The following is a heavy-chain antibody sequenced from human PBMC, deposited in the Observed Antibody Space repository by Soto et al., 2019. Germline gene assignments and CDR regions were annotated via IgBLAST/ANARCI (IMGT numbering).Heavy chain of an antibody. Sequence: SETLSLTCSVSGDSISRGGSYWSWIRHHPGKGLEWIGYIYHSGSTRYNPSLRSRVTISVDTSKNQFSLKLSSVTAADTAVYYCARRYGSAIDYSGQGTLVTVSS. CDR2: IYHSGST. CDR1: GDSISRGGSY. D-gene: IGHD1-26*01. CDR3: ARRYGSAIDY. J-gene: IGHJ4*02. V-gene: IGHV4-31*03.